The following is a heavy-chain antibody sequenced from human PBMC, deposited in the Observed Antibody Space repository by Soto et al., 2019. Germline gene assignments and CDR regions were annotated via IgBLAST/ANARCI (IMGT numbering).Heavy chain of an antibody. D-gene: IGHD1-1*01. CDR2: ISPDGRTT. Sequence: EVHLAQSGGGLVQPGGSLRLSCAASGFMFSRSWMSWVRQAPGEGLKWVASISPDGRTTYYVDSVKGRSTISRDNAENSVYLQMNSLRVEDTAIFYCASLLGSVTTFDNWGQGTLVAVSS. V-gene: IGHV3-7*01. CDR1: GFMFSRSW. CDR3: ASLLGSVTTFDN. J-gene: IGHJ4*02.